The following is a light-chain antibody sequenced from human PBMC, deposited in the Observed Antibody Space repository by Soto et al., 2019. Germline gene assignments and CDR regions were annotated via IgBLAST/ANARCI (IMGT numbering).Light chain of an antibody. CDR3: QVWDSGSDHVV. CDR2: YDS. CDR1: KIGSKS. Sequence: SYELTQPPSVSVAPGKTARITCGGNKIGSKSVHWYQQKPGQAPVLVIYYDSDRPSGIPERFSGSNSGNTATLTISRVEAGDEADYYCQVWDSGSDHVVFGGGTKVTVL. V-gene: IGLV3-21*04. J-gene: IGLJ2*01.